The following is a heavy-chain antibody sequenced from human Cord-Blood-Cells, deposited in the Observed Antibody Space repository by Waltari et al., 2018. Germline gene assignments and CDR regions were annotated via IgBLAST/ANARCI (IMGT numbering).Heavy chain of an antibody. CDR3: ARDIVLVVYAGRGGMDV. CDR1: GYTFTSYY. V-gene: IGHV1-46*01. CDR2: INPSGGST. Sequence: QVQLVQSGAEVKKPGASVKVSCKASGYTFTSYYMHWVRQAPGQGLEWMGIINPSGGSTSYAQKFQGRVTMTRDTSTSTVYMELSSLRSEDTTVYYCARDIVLVVYAGRGGMDVWGQGTTVTVSS. D-gene: IGHD2-8*02. J-gene: IGHJ6*02.